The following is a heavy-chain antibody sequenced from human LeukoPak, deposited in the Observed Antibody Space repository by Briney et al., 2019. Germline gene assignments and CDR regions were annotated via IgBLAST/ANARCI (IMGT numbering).Heavy chain of an antibody. V-gene: IGHV4-61*02. Sequence: SQTLSLTCTVSGGSITSGNYYWSWIRQPAGEGLEWIGRIYPSGNTNYNPSLKSRVTISVDTSKNQFSLKLSSVTASDTAVYYCAREPHLGRYSSSRGSFDYWGQGTLVTVSS. CDR3: AREPHLGRYSSSRGSFDY. CDR1: GGSITSGNYY. J-gene: IGHJ4*02. CDR2: IYPSGNT. D-gene: IGHD6-13*01.